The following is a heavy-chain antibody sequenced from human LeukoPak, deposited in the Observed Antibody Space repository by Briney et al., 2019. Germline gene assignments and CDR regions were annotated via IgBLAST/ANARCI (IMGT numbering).Heavy chain of an antibody. CDR2: FYPGDSDT. CDR3: ARHSMEGSSTSGWLSALDY. J-gene: IGHJ4*02. CDR1: GYTFSSYW. Sequence: GESLKISCKGSGYTFSSYWIGWVRQMPGIGLEWMGIFYPGDSDTRYSPSFQGQVTISADKSISTAYLQWSSLKASDTAMYYCARHSMEGSSTSGWLSALDYWGQGTLVTVSS. D-gene: IGHD2-2*01. V-gene: IGHV5-51*01.